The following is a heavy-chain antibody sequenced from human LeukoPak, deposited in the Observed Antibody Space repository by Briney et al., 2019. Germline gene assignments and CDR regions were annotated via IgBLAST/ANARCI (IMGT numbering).Heavy chain of an antibody. Sequence: ASVKVSCKASGYTFTGYYMHWVRQAPGQGLEWMGWINPNSGGTNYAQKFQGRVTMTRDTSISTAYMELSRLRSGDTAVYYCARAVGITMVRGVIPPRYWGQGTLVTVSS. D-gene: IGHD3-10*01. CDR3: ARAVGITMVRGVIPPRY. CDR1: GYTFTGYY. CDR2: INPNSGGT. V-gene: IGHV1-2*02. J-gene: IGHJ4*02.